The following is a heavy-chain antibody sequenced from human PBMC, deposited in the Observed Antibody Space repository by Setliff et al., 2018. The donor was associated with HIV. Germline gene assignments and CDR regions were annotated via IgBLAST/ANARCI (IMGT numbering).Heavy chain of an antibody. D-gene: IGHD3-10*01. CDR2: IFYSGST. CDR1: GGSVSTGNYY. Sequence: NPSETLSLTCTVSGGSVSTGNYYWNWIRLPPGKGLEWIGYIFYSGSTNYNPSPKSRVTISVDTSKNQFSLRLNSVTAADTAIYYCTRRGADSYYPRPLDVWGKGTTVTVSS. V-gene: IGHV4-61*01. CDR3: TRRGADSYYPRPLDV. J-gene: IGHJ6*04.